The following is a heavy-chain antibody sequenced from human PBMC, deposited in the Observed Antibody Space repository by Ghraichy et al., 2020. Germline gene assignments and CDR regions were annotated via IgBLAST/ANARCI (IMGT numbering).Heavy chain of an antibody. CDR1: GFTFTNAW. J-gene: IGHJ4*02. CDR3: TTEGWATTWYYFDY. V-gene: IGHV3-15*01. D-gene: IGHD1-14*01. Sequence: ESLNISCAASGFTFTNAWMSWVRQAPGKGLEWVGRIKSKGDGGTTDYAAPVKGRFTISRDDSIDTVYLQMNSLKTEDTAMYYCTTEGWATTWYYFDYWGQGTLVTVSS. CDR2: IKSKGDGGTT.